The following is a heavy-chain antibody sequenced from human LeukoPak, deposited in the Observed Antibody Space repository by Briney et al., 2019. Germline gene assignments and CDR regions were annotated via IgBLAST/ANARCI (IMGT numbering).Heavy chain of an antibody. V-gene: IGHV4-34*01. CDR3: AGRPTGIDY. J-gene: IGHJ4*02. Sequence: PSETLSLTCVVYGGSFSGSYWSWIRQPPGKGLEWIGEIKYSGSTTYNPSLKSRVTISADTSKNQFSLKLSSVTAADTAVYYCAGRPTGIDYWGQGTLVTVSS. CDR1: GGSFSGSY. D-gene: IGHD4-17*01. CDR2: IKYSGST.